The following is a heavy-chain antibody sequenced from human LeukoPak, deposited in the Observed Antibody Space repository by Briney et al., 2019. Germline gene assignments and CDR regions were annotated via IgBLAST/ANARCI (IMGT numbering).Heavy chain of an antibody. Sequence: ASVKVSCKASGYTFTSYGISWVRQALGQGLEWMGWISAYNGNTNYAQKFQGRVTITADESTSTAYMELSSLRSEDTAVYYCASLGSSGYYDYWGQGTLVTVSS. J-gene: IGHJ4*02. CDR3: ASLGSSGYYDY. D-gene: IGHD3-22*01. V-gene: IGHV1-18*01. CDR1: GYTFTSYG. CDR2: ISAYNGNT.